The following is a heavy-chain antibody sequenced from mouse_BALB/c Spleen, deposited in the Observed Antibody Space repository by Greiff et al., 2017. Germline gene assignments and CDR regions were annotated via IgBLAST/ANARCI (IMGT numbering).Heavy chain of an antibody. V-gene: IGHV14-3*02. J-gene: IGHJ4*01. D-gene: IGHD1-2*01. CDR1: GFNIKDTY. CDR3: ARRALLRRPSYAMDY. CDR2: IDPANGNT. Sequence: VQLQQSGAELVKPGASVKLSCTASGFNIKDTYMHWVKQRPEQGLEWIGRIDPANGNTKYDPKFQGKATITADTSSNTAYLQLSSLTSEDTAFYYCARRALLRRPSYAMDYWGQGTSVTVSS.